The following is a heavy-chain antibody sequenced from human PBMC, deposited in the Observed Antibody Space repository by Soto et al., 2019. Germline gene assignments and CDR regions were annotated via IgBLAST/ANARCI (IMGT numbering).Heavy chain of an antibody. CDR2: IWYDGSNK. J-gene: IGHJ3*02. Sequence: GGSLRLSCAASGFTFSSYGMHWVRQAPGKGLEWVAVIWYDGSNKYYADSVKGRFTISRDNSKNTLYLQMNSLRAEDTAVYYCARETGIAVAGTSGYAFDIWGQGTMVTVSS. D-gene: IGHD6-19*01. CDR1: GFTFSSYG. CDR3: ARETGIAVAGTSGYAFDI. V-gene: IGHV3-33*08.